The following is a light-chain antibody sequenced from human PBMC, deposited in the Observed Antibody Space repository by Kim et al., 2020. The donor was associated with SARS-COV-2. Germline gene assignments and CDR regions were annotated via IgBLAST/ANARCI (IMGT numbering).Light chain of an antibody. Sequence: QSALTQPASVSGSPGQSVTISCTGTTSDVGGYNYVSWYQQYPGKAPILMINDVRNRPSRVSNLFFGSTSANTASLTISRLQAEDEADYYCSSYTSSSTLVFGGGTQLTVL. CDR1: TSDVGGYNY. CDR2: DVR. CDR3: SSYTSSSTLV. J-gene: IGLJ2*01. V-gene: IGLV2-14*03.